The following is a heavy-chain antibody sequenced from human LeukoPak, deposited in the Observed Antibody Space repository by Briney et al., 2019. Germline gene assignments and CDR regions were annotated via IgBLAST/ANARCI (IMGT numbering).Heavy chain of an antibody. J-gene: IGHJ4*02. CDR1: GFTFSRHW. CDR3: ARGGRSSWSFDY. Sequence: GGSLRLSCAASGFTFSRHWMHWVRQAPGKGLVWVSRINGDGSSTSYADSVKGRFTISRDNAKNTLYLQMNSLRAEDTAVYYCARGGRSSWSFDYWGQGTLVTVSS. V-gene: IGHV3-74*01. CDR2: INGDGSST. D-gene: IGHD6-13*01.